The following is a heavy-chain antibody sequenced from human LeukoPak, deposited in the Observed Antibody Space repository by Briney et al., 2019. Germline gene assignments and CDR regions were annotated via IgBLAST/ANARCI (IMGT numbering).Heavy chain of an antibody. CDR2: INPNSGGT. Sequence: GSSVKVSCKASGGTFSSYAISWVRQAPGQGLEWMGWINPNSGGTNYAQKFQGRVTMTRDTSISTAYMELSRLRSDDTAVYYCATEDYTSPSDHYWGQGTLVTVSS. CDR3: ATEDYTSPSDHY. V-gene: IGHV1-2*02. D-gene: IGHD4-11*01. CDR1: GGTFSSYA. J-gene: IGHJ4*02.